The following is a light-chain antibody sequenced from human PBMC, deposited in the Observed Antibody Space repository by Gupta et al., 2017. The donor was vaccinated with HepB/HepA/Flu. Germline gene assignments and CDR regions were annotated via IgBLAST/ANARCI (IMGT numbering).Light chain of an antibody. CDR3: QAWDSSTPVV. V-gene: IGLV3-1*01. CDR2: QDT. CDR1: KLEDKY. J-gene: IGLJ2*01. Sequence: SYELTQPPSVSVSPGQTASITCSGDKLEDKYACWYQQKPGQSPVLVIYQDTKRPSGIPERFSGSNSGNTATLTISGTQATDEADYYCQAWDSSTPVVFGGGTKLTVL.